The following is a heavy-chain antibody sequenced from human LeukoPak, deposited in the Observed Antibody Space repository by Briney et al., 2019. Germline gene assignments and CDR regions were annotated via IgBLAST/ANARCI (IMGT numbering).Heavy chain of an antibody. CDR1: GFTFSSYG. J-gene: IGHJ4*02. D-gene: IGHD3-16*01. V-gene: IGHV3-30*18. CDR2: ISYDGSNK. CDR3: AKSRLPEEGGFDY. Sequence: GGSLRLSCAASGFTFSSYGMHWVRQAPGKGLEWVAVISYDGSNKYYADSVKGRFTISRDNSKNTLYLQMNSLRAEDTAVYYCAKSRLPEEGGFDYWGQRTLVTVSS.